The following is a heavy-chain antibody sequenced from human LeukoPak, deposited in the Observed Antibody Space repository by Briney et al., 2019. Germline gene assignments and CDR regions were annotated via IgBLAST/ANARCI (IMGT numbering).Heavy chain of an antibody. CDR1: GVSFSGYY. J-gene: IGHJ4*02. D-gene: IGHD4-17*01. CDR3: ARGSNFGDYWPV. Sequence: SETLSLTCAAYGVSFSGYYWSWIRQPPGKGLEWIGEINHSGSTNYNPSLKSRVTISVDTSKNQFSLKLSSVTAADTAVYYCARGSNFGDYWPVWGQGTLVTVSS. CDR2: INHSGST. V-gene: IGHV4-34*01.